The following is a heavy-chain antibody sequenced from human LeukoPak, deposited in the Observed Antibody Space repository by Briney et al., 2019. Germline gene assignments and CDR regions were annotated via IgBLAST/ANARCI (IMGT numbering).Heavy chain of an antibody. CDR2: ISSNGGSK. J-gene: IGHJ4*02. Sequence: QAGGSLRLSCAASGFTFSSYAMHWVRQAPGKGLEYVSAISSNGGSKYYANSAKGRFTISRDNSKNTLYLQMGSLRAEDMAVYYCARASAYYDFWSGYAFDYWGQGTLVTVSS. D-gene: IGHD3-3*01. CDR3: ARASAYYDFWSGYAFDY. V-gene: IGHV3-64*01. CDR1: GFTFSSYA.